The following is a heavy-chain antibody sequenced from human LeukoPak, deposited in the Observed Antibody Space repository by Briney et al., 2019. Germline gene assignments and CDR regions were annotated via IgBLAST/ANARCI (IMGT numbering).Heavy chain of an antibody. J-gene: IGHJ5*02. V-gene: IGHV3-7*05. CDR2: IKQGGSEK. D-gene: IGHD5-24*01. CDR1: GFTFSNYW. Sequence: PGGSLRLSCAASGFTFSNYWMIWVRQAPGKGLEWVANIKQGGSEKRYADSVRGRFTVSRDNAHTSLYLQMSSLRAEDTALYFCARASDPWLQLTWGQGTLVTVSS. CDR3: ARASDPWLQLT.